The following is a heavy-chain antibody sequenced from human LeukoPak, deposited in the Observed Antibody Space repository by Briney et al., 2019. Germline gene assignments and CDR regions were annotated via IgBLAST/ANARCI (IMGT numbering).Heavy chain of an antibody. CDR3: AKSRIVVVDS. D-gene: IGHD3-22*01. J-gene: IGHJ5*02. Sequence: GGTLRLSCAASGFTFSSYGMSWVRQAPGKGLEWVSAIGGSGGSTYYADSVKGRFTISRDNSKNTLYLQMNSLRAEDTAVYYCAKSRIVVVDSWGQGTLVTVSS. V-gene: IGHV3-23*01. CDR2: IGGSGGST. CDR1: GFTFSSYG.